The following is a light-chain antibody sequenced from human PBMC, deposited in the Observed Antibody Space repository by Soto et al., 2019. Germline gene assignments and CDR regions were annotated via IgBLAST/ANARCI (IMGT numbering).Light chain of an antibody. Sequence: QSALTQPASVSGSPGQSITISCTGTSSDVGANNFVSWYQQYPGKAPKLIIREVSNWPSGVSNRFSGSKSGNTASLTISGLQAEDDADYYCNSYTSTAARVFGTGTKLTVL. CDR1: SSDVGANNF. V-gene: IGLV2-14*01. J-gene: IGLJ1*01. CDR2: EVS. CDR3: NSYTSTAARV.